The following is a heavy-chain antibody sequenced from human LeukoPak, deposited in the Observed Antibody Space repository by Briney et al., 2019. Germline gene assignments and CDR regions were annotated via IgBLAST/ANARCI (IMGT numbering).Heavy chain of an antibody. D-gene: IGHD3-10*01. CDR2: INSDGSST. CDR3: AREEFQAFDI. CDR1: GFTFSSYW. V-gene: IGHV3-74*01. Sequence: GGSLRLSCAASGFTFSSYWMHWVRQAPGEGLVWVSRINSDGSSTSYADSVKGRFTISRDNAKNTLYLQMNSLRAEDTAVYYCAREEFQAFDIWGQGTMVTVSS. J-gene: IGHJ3*02.